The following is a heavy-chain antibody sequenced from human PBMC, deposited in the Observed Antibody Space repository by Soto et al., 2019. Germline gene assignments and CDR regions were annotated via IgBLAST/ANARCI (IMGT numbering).Heavy chain of an antibody. J-gene: IGHJ6*02. CDR3: ARDRRSIADRLDYHYGMDV. Sequence: SETLWLTCAVSGGSTSSSNWWSWVRQPPGKGLEWIGEIYHSGSTNYNPSLKSRVTISVDKSKNQFSLKLSSVTAADTAVYYCARDRRSIADRLDYHYGMDVWSQGTTVTVSS. D-gene: IGHD6-6*01. CDR1: GGSTSSSNW. CDR2: IYHSGST. V-gene: IGHV4-4*02.